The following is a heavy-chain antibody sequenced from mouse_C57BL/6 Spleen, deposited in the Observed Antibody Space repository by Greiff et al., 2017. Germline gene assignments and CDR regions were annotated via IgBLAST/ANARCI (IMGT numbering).Heavy chain of an antibody. D-gene: IGHD2-3*01. CDR2: INPNNGGT. J-gene: IGHJ1*03. Sequence: VQLKESGPELVKPGASVKIPCKASGYTFTDYNMDWVKQSHGKSLEWIGDINPNNGGTIYNQKFKGKATLTVDKSSSTAYMELRSLTSEDTAVYYCARQWLLRTYWYFDVWGTGTTVTVSS. CDR3: ARQWLLRTYWYFDV. CDR1: GYTFTDYN. V-gene: IGHV1-18*01.